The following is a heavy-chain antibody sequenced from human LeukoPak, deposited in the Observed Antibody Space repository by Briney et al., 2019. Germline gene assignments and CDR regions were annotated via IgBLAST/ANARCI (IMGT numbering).Heavy chain of an antibody. Sequence: SETLSLTCTVSRGSISSSSYCWGWIRQPPGKGLEWIGSIYYSGSTYYNPSLKSRVTISVDTSKNQFSLKLSSVTAADTAVYYCASFDGYDEYYFDYWGQGTLVTVSS. V-gene: IGHV4-39*01. D-gene: IGHD5-12*01. J-gene: IGHJ4*02. CDR3: ASFDGYDEYYFDY. CDR2: IYYSGST. CDR1: RGSISSSSYC.